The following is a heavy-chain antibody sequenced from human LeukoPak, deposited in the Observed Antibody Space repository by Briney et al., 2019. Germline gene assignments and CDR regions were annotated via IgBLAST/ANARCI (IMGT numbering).Heavy chain of an antibody. CDR3: ARAEMATIRAFDY. CDR1: GGSISSYY. V-gene: IGHV4-38-2*02. CDR2: LYHSGST. J-gene: IGHJ4*02. Sequence: PSETLSLTCTVSGGSISSYYWGWIRQPPGKGLEWIGSLYHSGSTYYNPSLKSRVTISVDTSKNQFSLKLSSATAADTAVYYCARAEMATIRAFDYWGQGTLVTVSS. D-gene: IGHD5-24*01.